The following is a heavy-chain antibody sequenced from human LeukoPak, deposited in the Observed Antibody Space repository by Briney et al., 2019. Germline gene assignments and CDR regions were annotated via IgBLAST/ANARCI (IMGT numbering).Heavy chain of an antibody. V-gene: IGHV3-48*03. CDR3: AELGITMIGGV. D-gene: IGHD3-10*02. Sequence: GGSLRLSCAASGFTFSSYEMNWVRQAPGKGLEWVSSSGSTVYYADSVKGRFTISRDNAKNSLYLQMNSLRAEDTAVYYCAELGITMIGGVWGKGTTVTISS. CDR2: SSGSTV. J-gene: IGHJ6*04. CDR1: GFTFSSYE.